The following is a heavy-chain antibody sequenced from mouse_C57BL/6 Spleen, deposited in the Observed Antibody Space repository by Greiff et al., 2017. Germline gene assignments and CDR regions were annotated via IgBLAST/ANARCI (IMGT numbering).Heavy chain of an antibody. V-gene: IGHV5-17*01. CDR1: GFTFSDYG. D-gene: IGHD3-3*01. CDR2: ISSGSSTI. CDR3: ARRLGQGYAMDY. Sequence: EVKLMESGGGLVKPGGSLKLSCAASGFTFSDYGMHWVRQAPEKGLEWVAYISSGSSTIYYAETVKGRFTISRDNAKNTLFLQMTSLRSEDTAMYYCARRLGQGYAMDYWGQGTSVTVSS. J-gene: IGHJ4*01.